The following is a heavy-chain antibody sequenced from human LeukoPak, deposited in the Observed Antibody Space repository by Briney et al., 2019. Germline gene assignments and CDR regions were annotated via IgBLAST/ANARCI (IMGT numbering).Heavy chain of an antibody. CDR1: GFSFSRYG. V-gene: IGHV3-30*18. Sequence: GGSLRLSCAASGFSFSRYGMHWVRQAPGTGLEWLAVISYDGSNKYYADSVKGRFTISTDNSKNTVYLQMNSLRAEDTALYFCANYIQRPPGMDVWGQGTMVTVSS. CDR2: ISYDGSNK. CDR3: ANYIQRPPGMDV. D-gene: IGHD2-15*01. J-gene: IGHJ6*02.